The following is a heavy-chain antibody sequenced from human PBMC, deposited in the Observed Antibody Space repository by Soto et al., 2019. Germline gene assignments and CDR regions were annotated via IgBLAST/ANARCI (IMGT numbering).Heavy chain of an antibody. J-gene: IGHJ6*02. CDR1: GYTFTGYY. D-gene: IGHD6-13*01. CDR3: ARMRTSSSWPCYYYYRMEV. CDR2: INPNSGGT. Sequence: ASVKVSCKASGYTFTGYYMHWVRQAPGQGLEWMGWINPNSGGTNYAQKFQGWVTMTRDTSISTAYMELSRLRSDDTAVYYCARMRTSSSWPCYYYYRMEVWGPRTTVTVSS. V-gene: IGHV1-2*04.